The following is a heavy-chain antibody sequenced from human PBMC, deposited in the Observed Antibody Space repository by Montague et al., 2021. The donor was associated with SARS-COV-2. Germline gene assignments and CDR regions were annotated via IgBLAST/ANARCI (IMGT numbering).Heavy chain of an antibody. CDR2: IYYSGAT. D-gene: IGHD1-26*01. V-gene: IGHV4-39*07. Sequence: SETLSLTCTVSGDSINSSYYYWSWIRQPPGKGLEWIGNIYYSGATYYNPSLKSRLTISVDTSKNQFSLKLSSVTAADTAVYYCARRIISGSAFDSWGQGTMVTVSS. CDR1: GDSINSSYYY. J-gene: IGHJ4*02. CDR3: ARRIISGSAFDS.